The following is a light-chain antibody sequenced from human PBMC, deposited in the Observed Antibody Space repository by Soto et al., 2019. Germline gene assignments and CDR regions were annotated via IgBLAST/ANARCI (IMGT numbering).Light chain of an antibody. CDR1: RSVDTD. J-gene: IGKJ1*01. CDR2: ATS. V-gene: IGKV3-15*01. Sequence: EILMTQSPATLSVSPGDSATLSCRASRSVDTDLAWYQQKPGQAPRLLVFATSARATGVPDRFRGSRSGTDFSLTIISLQHEDYATYYCHQYYNRPPWTFGQGTKVEI. CDR3: HQYYNRPPWT.